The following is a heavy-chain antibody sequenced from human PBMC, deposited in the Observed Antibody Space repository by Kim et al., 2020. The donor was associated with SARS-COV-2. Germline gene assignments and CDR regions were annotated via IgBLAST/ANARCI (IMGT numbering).Heavy chain of an antibody. Sequence: GGSLRLSCAASGFALSSYAMTWVRQAPGKGLEWVSTISSNGASTYYADSVRARFKISRDNSKDTLYLEMNSLRAEDTAVYYCAKMNRGVITGIGWLDPWGQGTLVTVSS. V-gene: IGHV3-23*01. J-gene: IGHJ5*02. CDR1: GFALSSYA. CDR2: ISSNGAST. CDR3: AKMNRGVITGIGWLDP. D-gene: IGHD3-10*01.